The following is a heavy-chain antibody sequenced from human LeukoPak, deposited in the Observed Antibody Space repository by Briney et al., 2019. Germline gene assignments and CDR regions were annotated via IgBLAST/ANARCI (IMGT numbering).Heavy chain of an antibody. D-gene: IGHD2-15*01. CDR3: AKVPTPYCSGGSCYLDY. V-gene: IGHV3-30-3*01. CDR2: ISYDGSNK. Sequence: GRSLRLSCAASGFTFSSYAMHWVRQAPGKGLEWVAVISYDGSNKYYADSVKGRFTISRDNSKNTLYLQMNSLRAEDTAVYYCAKVPTPYCSGGSCYLDYWGQGTLVTVSS. J-gene: IGHJ4*02. CDR1: GFTFSSYA.